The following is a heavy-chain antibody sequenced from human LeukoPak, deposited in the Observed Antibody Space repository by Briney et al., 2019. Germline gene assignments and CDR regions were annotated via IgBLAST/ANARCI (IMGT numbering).Heavy chain of an antibody. CDR1: GVSISSSNSY. Sequence: PSETLSLTCTVSGVSISSSNSYWGWIRQPPGKGLEWIGSIYYSGSTYSNPSLQSRVTISVDTSKNQFSLKLNSVTAADTAVYYCASFYCSGGSCYQYYSYYYMDVWGKGTTVTISS. V-gene: IGHV4-39*01. CDR3: ASFYCSGGSCYQYYSYYYMDV. D-gene: IGHD2-15*01. CDR2: IYYSGST. J-gene: IGHJ6*03.